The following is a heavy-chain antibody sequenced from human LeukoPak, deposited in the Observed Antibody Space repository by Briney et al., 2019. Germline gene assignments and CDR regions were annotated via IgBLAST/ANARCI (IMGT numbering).Heavy chain of an antibody. CDR3: AREEVKSFDN. Sequence: KTGGSLRLSCAASGFSFSGYWMTWVRQAPGKGLEWVANIKQDGSETSYVTSVRGRFTISRDNAKNSLYLQVNNLRVEDTAVYFCAREEVKSFDNWGQGTLVTVSS. CDR1: GFSFSGYW. CDR2: IKQDGSET. J-gene: IGHJ4*02. V-gene: IGHV3-7*03.